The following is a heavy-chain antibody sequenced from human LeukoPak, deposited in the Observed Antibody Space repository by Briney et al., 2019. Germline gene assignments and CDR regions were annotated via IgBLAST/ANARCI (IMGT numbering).Heavy chain of an antibody. CDR3: AKDRSGGVAGPLDY. D-gene: IGHD6-19*01. CDR1: GFTFSSYA. V-gene: IGHV3-23*01. Sequence: HAGGSLRLSCAASGFTFSSYAMSWVRQAPGKGLEWVSAISGSGGSTYYADSAKGRFTISRDNSKNTLYLQMNSLRAEDTAVYYCAKDRSGGVAGPLDYWGQGTLVTVSS. CDR2: ISGSGGST. J-gene: IGHJ4*02.